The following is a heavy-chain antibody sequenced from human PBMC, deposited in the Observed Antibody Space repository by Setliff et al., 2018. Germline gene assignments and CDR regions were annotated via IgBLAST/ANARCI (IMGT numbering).Heavy chain of an antibody. CDR3: VRPGGATVVARHFDY. V-gene: IGHV4-39*01. D-gene: IGHD2-15*01. CDR2: ISYSGTP. Sequence: ETLSLTCTVSDDSFTSSRYYWGWIRQAPGSGLEWIGSISYSGTPYYNASVESRVTISIDTSRNQFSLELRSVTVADTATYYCVRPGGATVVARHFDYWGAGILVTVSS. CDR1: DDSFTSSRYY. J-gene: IGHJ4*01.